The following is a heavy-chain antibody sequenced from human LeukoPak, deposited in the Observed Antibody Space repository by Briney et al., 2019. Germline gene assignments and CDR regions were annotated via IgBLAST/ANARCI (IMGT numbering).Heavy chain of an antibody. CDR1: GFTFSSYS. J-gene: IGHJ4*02. CDR3: ARGDQFWSGYYLPRYYFDY. D-gene: IGHD3-3*01. V-gene: IGHV3-48*01. Sequence: GGSLRLSCAASGFTFSSYSMNWVRQAPGKGLEWVSYISSSSSTIYYAHSVKGRFTISRDKAKNSLYLPMNSLRAQDTAVYYCARGDQFWSGYYLPRYYFDYWGQGTLVTVSS. CDR2: ISSSSSTI.